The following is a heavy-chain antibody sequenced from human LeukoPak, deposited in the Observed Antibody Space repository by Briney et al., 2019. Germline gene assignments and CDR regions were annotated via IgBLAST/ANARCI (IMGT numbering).Heavy chain of an antibody. Sequence: GRSLRLPCAASGFTFSSYGMHWVRRAPGKGLEWVAVISYDGSNKYYADSVKGRFTISRDNSKNTLYLQMNSLRAEDTAVYYCAKDWRRGVVPAAMPDYWGQGTLVTVSS. D-gene: IGHD2-2*01. CDR1: GFTFSSYG. CDR2: ISYDGSNK. CDR3: AKDWRRGVVPAAMPDY. V-gene: IGHV3-30*18. J-gene: IGHJ4*02.